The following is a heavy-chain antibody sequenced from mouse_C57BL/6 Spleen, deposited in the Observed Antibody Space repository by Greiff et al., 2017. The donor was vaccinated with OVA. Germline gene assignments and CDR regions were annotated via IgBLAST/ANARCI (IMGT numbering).Heavy chain of an antibody. V-gene: IGHV1-22*01. D-gene: IGHD1-1*01. J-gene: IGHJ3*01. CDR2: INPNNGGT. Sequence: EVQLKESGPELVKPGASVKMSCKASGYTFTDYNMHWVKQSHGKSLEWIGYINPNNGGTSYNQKFKGKATLTVNKSSSTAYMELRSLTSEDSAVYYCVCPHYYGSSFAYWGQGTLVTVSA. CDR3: VCPHYYGSSFAY. CDR1: GYTFTDYN.